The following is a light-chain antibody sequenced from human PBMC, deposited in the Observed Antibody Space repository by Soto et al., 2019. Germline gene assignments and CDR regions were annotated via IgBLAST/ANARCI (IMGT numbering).Light chain of an antibody. CDR3: QHYNNWPPYT. V-gene: IGKV3-15*01. Sequence: EIMMTQSPATLSVSPGERATLSCRASQSVSSDLAWYQQKPGQAPRLLIYHASTRATGIPARFSGSGSGTEFTLTISSLQSEDFAVYYCQHYNNWPPYTFGQGTKLEIK. J-gene: IGKJ2*01. CDR2: HAS. CDR1: QSVSSD.